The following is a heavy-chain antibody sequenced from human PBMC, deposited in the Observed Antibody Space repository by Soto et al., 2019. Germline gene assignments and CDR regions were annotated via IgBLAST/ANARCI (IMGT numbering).Heavy chain of an antibody. Sequence: SVKVSCKASGGTFSSYAISWVRQAPGQGLEWMGGIIPIFGTANYAQKFQGRVTITADESTSTAYMELCSLRSEDTAVYYCARGGVGDSSSSATPYYYYGMDVWGQGTTVTVSS. J-gene: IGHJ6*02. V-gene: IGHV1-69*13. D-gene: IGHD6-6*01. CDR1: GGTFSSYA. CDR3: ARGGVGDSSSSATPYYYYGMDV. CDR2: IIPIFGTA.